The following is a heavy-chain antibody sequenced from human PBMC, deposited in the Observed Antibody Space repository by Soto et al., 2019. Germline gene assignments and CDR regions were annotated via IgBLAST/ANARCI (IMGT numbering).Heavy chain of an antibody. Sequence: PGGSLRLSCAASGFTFSSYAMHWVRQAPGKGLEFVSAISSNGGSTYYADSVKGRFTISRDNSKNTLYLQMSSLRAEDTAVYYCVKILQYSYGLPHWGQGTLVTVSS. CDR1: GFTFSSYA. CDR3: VKILQYSYGLPH. CDR2: ISSNGGST. V-gene: IGHV3-64D*06. D-gene: IGHD5-18*01. J-gene: IGHJ4*02.